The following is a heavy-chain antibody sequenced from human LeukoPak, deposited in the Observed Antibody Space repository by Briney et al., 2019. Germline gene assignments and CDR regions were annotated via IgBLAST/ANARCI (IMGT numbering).Heavy chain of an antibody. CDR3: ARGWELLHY. J-gene: IGHJ4*02. D-gene: IGHD1-26*01. CDR1: GGSISSYY. CDR2: IYYSGST. V-gene: IGHV4-59*01. Sequence: PSETLSLTCTVSGGSISSYYWSWIRQPPGKGLEWIGYIYYSGSTNYNPSLKSRVTISVDTSKNQFSLKLSSVTAADTAVYYCARGWELLHYWGQGTLVTVSS.